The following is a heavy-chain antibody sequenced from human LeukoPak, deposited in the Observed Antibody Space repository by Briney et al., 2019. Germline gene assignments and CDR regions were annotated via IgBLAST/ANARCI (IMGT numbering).Heavy chain of an antibody. Sequence: SETLSLTCAVYGESFSGYYWSWIRQPPGKGREWIGSIYYSGSTYYNPSLKSRVTISVDTSKNQFSLKLSSVTAADTAVYYCARDPEYNWFDPWGQGTLVTVSS. J-gene: IGHJ5*02. V-gene: IGHV4-34*01. CDR2: IYYSGST. D-gene: IGHD1-14*01. CDR3: ARDPEYNWFDP. CDR1: GESFSGYY.